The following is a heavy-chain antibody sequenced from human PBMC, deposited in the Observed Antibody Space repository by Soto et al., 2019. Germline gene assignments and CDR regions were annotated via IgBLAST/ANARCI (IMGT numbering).Heavy chain of an antibody. Sequence: QVQLQQWGAGLLKPSETLSLTYAVYGGSFSGYYWSWIRQPPGKGLEWIGEINHSGSTNYNPSLKSRVTISVDTSKNQFSLKLSSVTAADTAVYYCARRVPYSRYFDYWGQGTLVTVSS. V-gene: IGHV4-34*01. CDR1: GGSFSGYY. J-gene: IGHJ4*02. CDR2: INHSGST. CDR3: ARRVPYSRYFDY. D-gene: IGHD2-21*01.